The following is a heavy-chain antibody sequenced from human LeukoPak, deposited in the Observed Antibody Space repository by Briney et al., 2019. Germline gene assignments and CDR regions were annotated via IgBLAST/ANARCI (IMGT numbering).Heavy chain of an antibody. CDR1: GFIFSNYY. CDR3: VRDDDRPDNGLDY. Sequence: GGSLRLSCAASGFIFSNYYMSWVRQAPGKGLEWVSAINGAGTSTYYADSVKGRFTISRDNSKSMLYLQMNSLRAEDTAVYYCVRDDDRPDNGLDYWGQGTLVTVSS. J-gene: IGHJ4*02. V-gene: IGHV3-23*01. D-gene: IGHD3-22*01. CDR2: INGAGTST.